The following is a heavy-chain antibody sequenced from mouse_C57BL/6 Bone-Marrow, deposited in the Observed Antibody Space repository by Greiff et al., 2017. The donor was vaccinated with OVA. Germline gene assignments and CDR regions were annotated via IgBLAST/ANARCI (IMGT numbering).Heavy chain of an antibody. J-gene: IGHJ4*01. CDR2: INPGSGGT. Sequence: QVQLKESGAELVRPGTSVKVSCKASGYAFTNYLIEWVKQRPGQGLEWIGVINPGSGGTNYNEKFKGKATLTADKSSSTAYMQLSSLTSEDSAVYFCARSREYYAMDYWGQGTSVTVSS. V-gene: IGHV1-54*01. CDR3: ARSREYYAMDY. CDR1: GYAFTNYL.